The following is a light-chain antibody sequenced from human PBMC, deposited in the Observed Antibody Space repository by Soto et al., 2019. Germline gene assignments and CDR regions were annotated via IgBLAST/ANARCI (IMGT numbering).Light chain of an antibody. Sequence: EIVLTQSPGTLSMSPGERATLSCRASQSISSNYLAWYQQKPGQAPRLLIYGASSRATGIPDRFSGSGSATDFHPTISRLEAEDFAVYYCQPYDSSPRTFGQGTKVEFK. J-gene: IGKJ1*01. CDR2: GAS. V-gene: IGKV3-20*01. CDR1: QSISSNY. CDR3: QPYDSSPRT.